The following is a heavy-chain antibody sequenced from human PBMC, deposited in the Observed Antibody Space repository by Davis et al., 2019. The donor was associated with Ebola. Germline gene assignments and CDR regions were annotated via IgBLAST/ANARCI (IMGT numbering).Heavy chain of an antibody. J-gene: IGHJ6*02. D-gene: IGHD3-16*02. CDR2: IYHSGST. CDR1: GGSFSGYY. V-gene: IGHV4-34*01. CDR3: ARDPNYDYIWGSYRPGIYYYYGMDV. Sequence: MPSETLSLTCAVYGGSFSGYYWSWIRQPPGKGLEWIGEIYHSGSTNYNPSLKSRVTISVDKSKNQFSLKLSSVTAADTAVYYCARDPNYDYIWGSYRPGIYYYYGMDVWGQGTTVTVSS.